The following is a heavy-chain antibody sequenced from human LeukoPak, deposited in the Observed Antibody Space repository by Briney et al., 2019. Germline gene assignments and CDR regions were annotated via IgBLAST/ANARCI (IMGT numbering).Heavy chain of an antibody. CDR3: ATDPNFDVDDYSINE. CDR1: GYTLTELS. V-gene: IGHV1-24*01. CDR2: FDPEDGET. D-gene: IGHD4-11*01. J-gene: IGHJ4*02. Sequence: ASVKVSCKVSGYTLTELSMHWVRQAPGKGLEWMGGFDPEDGETIYAQKFQGRVTMTEDTSTDTAYMGLSSLRSEDTAVYYCATDPNFDVDDYSINEWGQGTLVTVSS.